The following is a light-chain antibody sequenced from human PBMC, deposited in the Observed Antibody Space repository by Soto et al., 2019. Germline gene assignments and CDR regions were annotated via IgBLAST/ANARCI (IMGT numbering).Light chain of an antibody. CDR2: DAS. CDR1: QSVSSY. CDR3: QQRSNSPPA. V-gene: IGKV3-11*01. J-gene: IGKJ3*01. Sequence: EIVLTQSPATLSLSPGERATLSCRASQSVSSYLAWYQQKPGLAPRLLIYDASNSATGIPARFSGSGSGTDSTLTTSSLEPEDFAVYYCQQRSNSPPAFGPATKVDIK.